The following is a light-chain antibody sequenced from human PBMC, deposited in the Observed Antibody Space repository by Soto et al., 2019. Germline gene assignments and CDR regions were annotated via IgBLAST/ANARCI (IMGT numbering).Light chain of an antibody. Sequence: ANPMTQSPSSLYESVGDRVTISCRASQGIGNALGWYQQKPGKPPKVLIYGASNLQSGVPPRFSGSGSGTDFTLTISSLQSEDSAVYYCQQYNYWPLTFGGGTKVDIK. CDR1: QGIGNA. CDR2: GAS. J-gene: IGKJ4*01. CDR3: QQYNYWPLT. V-gene: IGKV1-6*01.